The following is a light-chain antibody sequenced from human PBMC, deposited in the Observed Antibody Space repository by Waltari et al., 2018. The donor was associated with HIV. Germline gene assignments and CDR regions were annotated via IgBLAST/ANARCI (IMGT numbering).Light chain of an antibody. CDR2: LNSDGRH. CDR1: SGHINYV. J-gene: IGLJ2*01. CDR3: QTWGTGIQV. Sequence: QVVLTQPPSASASLGASVKLTRTPSSGHINYVIAWHQQQPPKGPRFLMKLNSDGRHSKGDGIPDRFSGSSSGAERYLTISSLQSEDEADYFCQTWGTGIQVFGGGTRLTVL. V-gene: IGLV4-69*01.